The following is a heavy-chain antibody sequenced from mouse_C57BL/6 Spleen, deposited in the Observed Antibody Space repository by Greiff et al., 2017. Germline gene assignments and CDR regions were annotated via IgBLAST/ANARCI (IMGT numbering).Heavy chain of an antibody. V-gene: IGHV1-55*01. D-gene: IGHD1-1*01. Sequence: QVQLQQPGAELVKPGASVKMSCKASGYTFTSYWITWVKQRPGQGLEWIGDIYPGSGSTNYNEKFKSKATLTVDKSSSTAYMQLSSLTSETSAVYYCAREYTTGGRNWYFDVWGTGTTVTVSS. CDR2: IYPGSGST. CDR1: GYTFTSYW. J-gene: IGHJ1*03. CDR3: AREYTTGGRNWYFDV.